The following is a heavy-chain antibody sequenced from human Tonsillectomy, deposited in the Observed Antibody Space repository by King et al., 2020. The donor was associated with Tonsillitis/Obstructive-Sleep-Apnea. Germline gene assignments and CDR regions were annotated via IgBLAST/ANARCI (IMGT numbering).Heavy chain of an antibody. D-gene: IGHD5-24*01. J-gene: IGHJ4*02. Sequence: VQLVESGGGLVKPGGSLRLSCAASGFTFRDYYMSWIRQAPGKGLEWVSYISSSSGYTNYAESVKGRFTISRDNAKNSLYLQMDSLRAEDTAVYYCASHRGVAAPSMAYYFDYWGQGSLVTVSS. CDR1: GFTFRDYY. CDR3: ASHRGVAAPSMAYYFDY. V-gene: IGHV3-11*06. CDR2: ISSSSGYT.